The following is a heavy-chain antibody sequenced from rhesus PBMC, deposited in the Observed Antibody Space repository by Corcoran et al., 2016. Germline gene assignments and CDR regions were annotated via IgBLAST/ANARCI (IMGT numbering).Heavy chain of an antibody. CDR1: GYSISSHY. CDR2: IYGSDGST. V-gene: IGHV4-160*01. J-gene: IGHJ4*01. Sequence: QVHLQESGPGLVKPSETLSLTCAVSGYSISSHYWSWIRQPPGKGLEWIGYIYGSDGSTYYNPSLKSRVTISTDTSKNHFSLKLTSVTAADTAVYYCTRDFDYDFDYWGQGVLVTVSS. CDR3: TRDFDYDFDY. D-gene: IGHD3-40*01.